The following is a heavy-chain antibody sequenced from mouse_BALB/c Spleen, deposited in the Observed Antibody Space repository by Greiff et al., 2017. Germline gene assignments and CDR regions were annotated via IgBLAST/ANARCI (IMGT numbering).Heavy chain of an antibody. CDR3: ASFYYGNSWFAY. Sequence: EVMLVESGGGLVKPGGSLKLSCAASGFTFSSYAMSWVRQSPEKRLEWVAEISSGGSYTYYPDTVTGRFTISRDNAKNTLYLEMSSLRSEDTAMYYCASFYYGNSWFAYWGQGTLVTVSA. J-gene: IGHJ3*01. D-gene: IGHD2-1*01. V-gene: IGHV5-9-4*01. CDR2: ISSGGSYT. CDR1: GFTFSSYA.